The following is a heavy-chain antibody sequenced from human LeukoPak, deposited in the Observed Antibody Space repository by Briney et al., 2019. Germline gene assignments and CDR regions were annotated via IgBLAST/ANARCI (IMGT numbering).Heavy chain of an antibody. CDR3: ARLQYYDILTGYYNFFDY. CDR2: TYPGDSDT. V-gene: IGHV5-51*01. Sequence: GESLKISCKGSGYSFTSYWIGWVRQMPGKGLEWMGITYPGDSDTRYSPSFQGQVTISADKSISTAYLQWSSLKASDTAMYYCARLQYYDILTGYYNFFDYWGQGTLVTVSS. D-gene: IGHD3-9*01. CDR1: GYSFTSYW. J-gene: IGHJ4*02.